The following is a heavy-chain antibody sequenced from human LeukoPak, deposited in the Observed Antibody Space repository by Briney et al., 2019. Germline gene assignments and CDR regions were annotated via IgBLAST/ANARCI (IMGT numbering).Heavy chain of an antibody. D-gene: IGHD2-15*01. CDR2: FYYTGST. Sequence: SETLSLTCTVSGGSISSNGYYWGWIRQPPGKGLEWIGSFYYTGSTFYSPSLKSRVTIFVDTSKNQFSLELSSVTATDTAVYYCARSRSGGTYVWGQGTTVTVSS. V-gene: IGHV4-39*01. J-gene: IGHJ6*02. CDR1: GGSISSNGYY. CDR3: ARSRSGGTYV.